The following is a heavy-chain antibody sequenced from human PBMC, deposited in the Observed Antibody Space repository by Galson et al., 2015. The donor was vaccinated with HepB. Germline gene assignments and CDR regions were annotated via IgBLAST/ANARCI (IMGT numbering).Heavy chain of an antibody. J-gene: IGHJ4*02. V-gene: IGHV3-11*01. Sequence: SLRLSCAASGFTFSDYYMTWIRQAPGTGLQYVSYISSSGSTIYYADSVKGRFTISRDNARNSLYLKMNSLRAEDTAVYSCSRNYNFWSGLDYWGQGTVVSVSS. CDR1: GFTFSDYY. CDR3: SRNYNFWSGLDY. CDR2: ISSSGSTI. D-gene: IGHD3-3*01.